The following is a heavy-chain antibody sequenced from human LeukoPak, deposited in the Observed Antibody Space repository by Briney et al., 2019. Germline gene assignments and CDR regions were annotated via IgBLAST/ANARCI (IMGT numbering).Heavy chain of an antibody. D-gene: IGHD3-10*01. J-gene: IGHJ3*02. Sequence: PSETLSLTCTVSGGSISSYYWSWIRQPPGKGLEWIGYIYYSGSTNYNPSLKSRVTISVDTSKNQFSLKLSSVTAADTAVYYCARLSMVRGEDDAFDIWGQGTMVTVSS. V-gene: IGHV4-59*01. CDR2: IYYSGST. CDR1: GGSISSYY. CDR3: ARLSMVRGEDDAFDI.